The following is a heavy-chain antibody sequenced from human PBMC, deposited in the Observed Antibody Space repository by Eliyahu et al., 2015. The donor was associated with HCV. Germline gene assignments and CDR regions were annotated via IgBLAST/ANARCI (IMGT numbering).Heavy chain of an antibody. D-gene: IGHD2-2*03. CDR1: GYPFTGHY. Sequence: QVQLVQSGAEVKKPGASVKVSCXASGYPFTGHYXHWVRQAPGQGLEWMGWINPNSGGTNYAQKFQGRVTMTRDTSISTAYMELSRLRSDDTAVYYCARDRRLDKKLTNSRNWYFDLWGRGTLVTVSS. V-gene: IGHV1-2*02. J-gene: IGHJ2*01. CDR3: ARDRRLDKKLTNSRNWYFDL. CDR2: INPNSGGT.